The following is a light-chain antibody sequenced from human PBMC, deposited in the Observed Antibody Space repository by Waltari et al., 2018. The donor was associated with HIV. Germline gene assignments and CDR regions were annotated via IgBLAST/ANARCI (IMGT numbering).Light chain of an antibody. CDR1: QSISSW. J-gene: IGKJ2*02. CDR2: KAS. CDR3: QQYNSYGT. Sequence: DIQMTQSPSTMYASVGDRVTITCRASQSISSWFAWYQQKPGKSPKLLIYKASTLESGVPSRFSGSGSGTEFTLTISSLQPDEFATYYCQQYNSYGTFGQGTKLEI. V-gene: IGKV1-5*03.